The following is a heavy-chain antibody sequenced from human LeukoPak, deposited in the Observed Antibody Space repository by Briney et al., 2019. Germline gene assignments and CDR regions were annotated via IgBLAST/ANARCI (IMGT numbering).Heavy chain of an antibody. V-gene: IGHV1-2*02. Sequence: ASVKVSCKASGYTFTGYYMHWVRQAPGQGLEWMGWINPNSGGTNYAQKFQGRVTMTRDTSIGTAYMELSRLRSDDTAVYYCAREDIVVVPTGTYYYYGMDVWGQGTTVTVSS. D-gene: IGHD2-2*01. CDR2: INPNSGGT. CDR1: GYTFTGYY. J-gene: IGHJ6*02. CDR3: AREDIVVVPTGTYYYYGMDV.